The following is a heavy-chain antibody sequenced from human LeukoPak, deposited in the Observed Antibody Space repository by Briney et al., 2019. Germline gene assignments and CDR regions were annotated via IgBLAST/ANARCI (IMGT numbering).Heavy chain of an antibody. CDR3: ARDPYCSGGSCYSEFRGWFQFDY. D-gene: IGHD2-15*01. J-gene: IGHJ4*02. CDR1: GFTFSSYA. Sequence: GGSLRLSCAASGFTFSSYAMHWVRQAPGKGLEWVAVISYDGSNKYYADSVEGRFTISRDNSKNTLYLQMNSLRAEDTAVYYCARDPYCSGGSCYSEFRGWFQFDYWGQGTLVTVSS. V-gene: IGHV3-30*04. CDR2: ISYDGSNK.